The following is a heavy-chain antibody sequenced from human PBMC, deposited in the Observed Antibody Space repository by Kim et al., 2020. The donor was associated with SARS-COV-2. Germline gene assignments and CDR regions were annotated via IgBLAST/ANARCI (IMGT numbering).Heavy chain of an antibody. CDR2: IYHSGST. CDR1: GGSISSSNW. CDR3: ARVGIAVAGRGYYYGMDV. Sequence: SETLSLTCAVSGGSISSSNWWSWVRQPPGKGLEWIGEIYHSGSTNYNPSLKSRVTISVDKSKNQFSLKLSSVTAADTAVYYCARVGIAVAGRGYYYGMDVWGQGTKVTVSS. V-gene: IGHV4-4*02. J-gene: IGHJ6*02. D-gene: IGHD6-19*01.